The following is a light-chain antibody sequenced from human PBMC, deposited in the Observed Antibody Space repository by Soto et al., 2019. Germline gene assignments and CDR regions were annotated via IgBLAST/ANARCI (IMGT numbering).Light chain of an antibody. J-gene: IGLJ1*01. V-gene: IGLV2-23*02. CDR1: SSDVGTYTL. CDR2: EVN. Sequence: QSALTQPASVSGSPGQSITNSCTGTSSDVGTYTLVSWYQQHPGKAPKLVIYEVNKRPAGVSKRFSGSRSGDTASLTISGLQAEDEADYYCSSYAGPITFYVFGTGTKLTVL. CDR3: SSYAGPITFYV.